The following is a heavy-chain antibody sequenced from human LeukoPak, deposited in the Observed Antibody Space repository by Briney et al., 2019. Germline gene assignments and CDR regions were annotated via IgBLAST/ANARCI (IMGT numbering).Heavy chain of an antibody. Sequence: SVKVSCKASGGTFSSYAISWVRQAPGQGLEWMGRIIPILGIANYAQKFQGRVTITADKSTSTAYMELSSQRSEDTAVYYCARAGYCSSTSCIRFDYWGQGTLVTVSS. CDR1: GGTFSSYA. CDR3: ARAGYCSSTSCIRFDY. V-gene: IGHV1-69*04. D-gene: IGHD2-2*01. CDR2: IIPILGIA. J-gene: IGHJ4*02.